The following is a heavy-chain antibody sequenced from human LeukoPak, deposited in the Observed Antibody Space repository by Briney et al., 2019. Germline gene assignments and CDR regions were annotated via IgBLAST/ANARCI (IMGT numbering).Heavy chain of an antibody. CDR3: AKAYYYGSARDAFDI. J-gene: IGHJ3*02. CDR2: ISYDGSNK. V-gene: IGHV3-30*18. D-gene: IGHD3-10*01. Sequence: PGRSLRLSCAASGFTFSSYGMHWVRQAPGKGLEWVAVISYDGSNKYYADTVKGRFTISRDNSKNTLYLQMNSLRAEDTAVYYCAKAYYYGSARDAFDIWGQGTMVTVSS. CDR1: GFTFSSYG.